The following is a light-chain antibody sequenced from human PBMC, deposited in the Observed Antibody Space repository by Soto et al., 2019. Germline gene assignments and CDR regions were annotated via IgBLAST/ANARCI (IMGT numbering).Light chain of an antibody. Sequence: QSALTQPASVSGSPGQSITISCTGTSSDVGAYNYVSWYRQHPGKAPKLMIYEVSNRPSGVSNRFSGSKSGNTASLTISGLQAEDEADYYCSSYISSSTLVVFGGGTKLTVL. CDR3: SSYISSSTLVV. J-gene: IGLJ3*02. CDR1: SSDVGAYNY. V-gene: IGLV2-14*01. CDR2: EVS.